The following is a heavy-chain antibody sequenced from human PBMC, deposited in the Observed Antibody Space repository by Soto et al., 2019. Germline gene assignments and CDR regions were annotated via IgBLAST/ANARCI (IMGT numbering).Heavy chain of an antibody. V-gene: IGHV4-39*07. J-gene: IGHJ6*02. D-gene: IGHD3-3*01. CDR2: IYYTGST. CDR3: ARADFWSGYSYNGMAV. Sequence: SETLSLTCTVSGGSISSSSYYWGWIRQPPGKGLEWIGSIYYTGSTNYNPSLKSRVTISVDTSKKQFSLRLSSVTAADTALFYCARADFWSGYSYNGMAVWGQGTTVTVSS. CDR1: GGSISSSSYY.